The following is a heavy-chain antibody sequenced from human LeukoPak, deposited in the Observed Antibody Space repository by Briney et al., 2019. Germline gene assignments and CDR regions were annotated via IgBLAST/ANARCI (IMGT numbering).Heavy chain of an antibody. CDR3: ARMGGYCSGGSCYSHFDY. V-gene: IGHV3-48*03. J-gene: IGHJ4*02. D-gene: IGHD2-15*01. Sequence: GGSLRLSCAASGFTFSSYEMNWVRQAPGKGLEWVSYISSSGSTIYYADSVKGRFTISRDNAKNSLYLQMNSLRAEDTAVYYCARMGGYCSGGSCYSHFDYWGQGTLVTVSS. CDR1: GFTFSSYE. CDR2: ISSSGSTI.